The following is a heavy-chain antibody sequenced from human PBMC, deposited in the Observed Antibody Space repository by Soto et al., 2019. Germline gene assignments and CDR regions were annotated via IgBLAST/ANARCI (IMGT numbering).Heavy chain of an antibody. J-gene: IGHJ6*02. CDR2: VYYSGST. CDR3: ARVAVGAARPYYYYGMDV. CDR1: DGSISSSTHY. V-gene: IGHV4-39*01. D-gene: IGHD6-6*01. Sequence: QLHLQESGPGLVKPSETLSLTCTVSDGSISSSTHYWGWIRQPPGKGLEWIGSVYYSGSTNFNPSLKSRVTISVDTSKKQFSLKVNSVTAADTAVYYCARVAVGAARPYYYYGMDVWGQGTTVTVSS.